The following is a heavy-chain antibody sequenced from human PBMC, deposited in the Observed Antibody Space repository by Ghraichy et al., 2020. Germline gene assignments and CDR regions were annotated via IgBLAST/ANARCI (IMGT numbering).Heavy chain of an antibody. Sequence: GSLNISCAASGFRFSQYAMNWVRQAPGKGLEWVSTITGNGYNGYYVDAVKGRFTVSRDNSKDTLYLEMKSLRAEDTAIYYCAKDASPTGSACRFGSWGPGTLVAVSS. V-gene: IGHV3-23*01. CDR3: AKDASPTGSACRFGS. J-gene: IGHJ5*02. CDR2: ITGNGYNG. D-gene: IGHD1-1*01. CDR1: GFRFSQYA.